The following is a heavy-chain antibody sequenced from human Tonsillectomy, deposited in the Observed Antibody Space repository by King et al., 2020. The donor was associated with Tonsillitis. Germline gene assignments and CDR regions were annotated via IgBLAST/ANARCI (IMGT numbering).Heavy chain of an antibody. CDR3: ARKEYYYYGMDV. J-gene: IGHJ6*02. CDR2: IYSGGST. V-gene: IGHV3-66*01. CDR1: GFTVSSNY. Sequence: DVQLVESGGGLVQPGGSLRLSCAASGFTVSSNYMSWVRQAPGKGLEWVSVIYSGGSTYYADSVKGRFTISRDNSKNTLYLQMNSLRAEDTAVYYCARKEYYYYGMDVWGQGTTVTVSS.